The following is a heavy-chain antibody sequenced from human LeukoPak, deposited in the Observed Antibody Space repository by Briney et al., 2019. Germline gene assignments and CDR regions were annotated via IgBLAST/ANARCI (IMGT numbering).Heavy chain of an antibody. D-gene: IGHD6-19*01. CDR3: AKEEQYSSGWYDY. J-gene: IGHJ4*02. CDR2: IKQDGSEK. CDR1: GFTFSSYW. V-gene: IGHV3-7*03. Sequence: GGSLRLSCAASGFTFSSYWMSWVRQAPGKGLEWVANIKQDGSEKYYVDSVKGRFTISRDNSKNTLYLQMNSLRAEDTAVYYCAKEEQYSSGWYDYWGQGTLVTVSS.